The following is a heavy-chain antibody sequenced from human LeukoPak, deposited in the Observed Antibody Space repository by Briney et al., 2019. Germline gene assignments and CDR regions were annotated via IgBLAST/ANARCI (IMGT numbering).Heavy chain of an antibody. CDR3: ARHGYCSGGICHLATFDY. J-gene: IGHJ4*02. D-gene: IGHD2-15*01. CDR1: GYSFTSYW. Sequence: GESLKISCKGSGYSFTSYWITWVRQMPGKGLEWMGTIDPSDSYTNYSPSFQGHVTISADKSISTAYLQWSSLKASDTAMYLCARHGYCSGGICHLATFDYWGQGALVTVSS. V-gene: IGHV5-10-1*01. CDR2: IDPSDSYT.